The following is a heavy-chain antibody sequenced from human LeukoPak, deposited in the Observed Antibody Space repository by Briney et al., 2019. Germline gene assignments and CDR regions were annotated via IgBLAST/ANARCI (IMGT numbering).Heavy chain of an antibody. V-gene: IGHV3-15*01. CDR2: IKSQTDGGTA. CDR3: ATDLLDY. CDR1: GFTFNNFW. J-gene: IGHJ4*02. Sequence: GGSLRLSCAASGFTFNNFWMSWVRQAPGKGLEWIGRIKSQTDGGTAGYAAPVKGRFTISRDDSKTTLFLQMNSLKTEDTAMYYCATDLLDYWGRGTLVTVSS.